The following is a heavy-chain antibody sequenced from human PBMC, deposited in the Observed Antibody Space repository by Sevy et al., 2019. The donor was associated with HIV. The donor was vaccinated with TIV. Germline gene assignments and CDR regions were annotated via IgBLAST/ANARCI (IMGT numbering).Heavy chain of an antibody. CDR2: IYSGGST. CDR1: GFTVSSNY. V-gene: IGHV3-53*01. J-gene: IGHJ4*02. CDR3: ARLAAGALVDY. Sequence: GGSLRLSCAASGFTVSSNYMSWVRQAPGKGLEWVSVIYSGGSTYYADTVKGRFTISRDNSKNTLYLQMNSLRDEDTAVYYCARLAAGALVDYWGQGTLVTVSS. D-gene: IGHD2-8*02.